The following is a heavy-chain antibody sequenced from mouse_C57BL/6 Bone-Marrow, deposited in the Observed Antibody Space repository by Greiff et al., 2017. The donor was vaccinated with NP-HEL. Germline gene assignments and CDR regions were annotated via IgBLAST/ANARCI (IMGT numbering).Heavy chain of an antibody. CDR3: ARDWDWAWFAY. CDR2: IYPRSGNT. J-gene: IGHJ3*01. V-gene: IGHV1-81*01. Sequence: QVQLQQSGAELARPGASVKLSCKASGYTFTSYGISWVKQRTGQGLEWIGEIYPRSGNTYYNEKFKGKATLTADKSSSTAYMELRSLTSEDSAVYFCARDWDWAWFAYWGQGTLVTVSA. CDR1: GYTFTSYG. D-gene: IGHD4-1*01.